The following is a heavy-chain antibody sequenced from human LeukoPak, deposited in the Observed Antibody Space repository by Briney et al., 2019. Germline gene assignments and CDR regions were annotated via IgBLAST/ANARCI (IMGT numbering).Heavy chain of an antibody. V-gene: IGHV3-23*01. CDR1: GFTFSSYA. CDR3: AKGSPRGCSSSSLLDY. D-gene: IGHD6-6*01. Sequence: GGSLRLSCAASGFTFSSYAMSWVRQAPGKGLEWVSAISGSGGSTYYADSVKGRFTISRDNSKNTLYLQMNSLRAEDTAVYYCAKGSPRGCSSSSLLDYWGQGTLVTVSS. CDR2: ISGSGGST. J-gene: IGHJ4*02.